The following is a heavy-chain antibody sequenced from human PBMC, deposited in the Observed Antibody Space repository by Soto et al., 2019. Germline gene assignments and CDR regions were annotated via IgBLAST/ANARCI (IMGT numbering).Heavy chain of an antibody. CDR3: AKVGGTYCSSTSCYEYYYYYYMDV. V-gene: IGHV3-23*01. D-gene: IGHD2-2*01. CDR2: ISGSGGST. CDR1: GFTFSSYA. J-gene: IGHJ6*03. Sequence: EVQLLESGGGLVQPGGSLRLSCAASGFTFSSYAMSWVRQAPGKGLEWVSAISGSGGSTYYADSVKGRFTISRDNSKNTLYLKMNSLRAEDTAVYYCAKVGGTYCSSTSCYEYYYYYYMDVWGKGTTVTVSS.